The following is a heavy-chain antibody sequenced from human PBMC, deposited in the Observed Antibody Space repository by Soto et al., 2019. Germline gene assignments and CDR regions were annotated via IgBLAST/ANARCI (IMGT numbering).Heavy chain of an antibody. J-gene: IGHJ5*02. D-gene: IGHD5-18*01. Sequence: QVRLVQSGAEVKKPGSSVKVSCTASGGTVSNYAITCLRLAPGQGLEWLVGIIPVFGTVNYAQKFQGRFTITADDSTSTAYMELNRLRYEDTAAYYCARDKPYTNSFGNWFDPWGQGTVVIAS. V-gene: IGHV1-69*01. CDR1: GGTVSNYA. CDR3: ARDKPYTNSFGNWFDP. CDR2: IIPVFGTV.